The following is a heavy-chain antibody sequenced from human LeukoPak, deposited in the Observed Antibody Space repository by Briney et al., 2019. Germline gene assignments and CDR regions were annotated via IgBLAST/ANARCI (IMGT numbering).Heavy chain of an antibody. CDR3: ARDGAVCGGDCFVAFDI. D-gene: IGHD2-21*02. J-gene: IGHJ3*02. Sequence: GASVKVSCKASGYTFTSYYMHWVRQAPGQGLEWMGWINPNSGGTNYAQKFQGRVTMTRDTSISTAYMELSRLRSDDTAVYYCARDGAVCGGDCFVAFDIWGQGTMVTVSS. V-gene: IGHV1-2*02. CDR2: INPNSGGT. CDR1: GYTFTSYY.